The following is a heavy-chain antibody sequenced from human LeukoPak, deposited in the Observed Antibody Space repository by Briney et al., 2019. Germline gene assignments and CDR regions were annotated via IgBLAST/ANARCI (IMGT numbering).Heavy chain of an antibody. CDR1: GFTFSSYA. J-gene: IGHJ4*02. Sequence: GGSLRLSCAASGFTFSSYAMSWVRQAPGKGLEWVSAISGSGGSTYYADSVKGRFTISRDNSKNTLYLQMNSLRAEDTAVYYCAKDSGLRYFDWLLWAPADYWGQGTLVTVSS. V-gene: IGHV3-23*01. CDR3: AKDSGLRYFDWLLWAPADY. D-gene: IGHD3-9*01. CDR2: ISGSGGST.